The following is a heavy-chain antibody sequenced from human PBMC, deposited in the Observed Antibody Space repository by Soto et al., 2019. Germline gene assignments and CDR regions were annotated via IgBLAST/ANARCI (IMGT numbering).Heavy chain of an antibody. V-gene: IGHV1-8*01. D-gene: IGHD5-12*01. CDR1: GYTFTSYD. Sequence: ASVKVSCKASGYTFTSYDINWVRQATGQGLEWMGWMNPNSGNTGYAQKFQGRVTMTRNTSISTAYMELSSLRSEDTAVYYCARSVYSGYGYYFYMDLWGNATTLTASS. J-gene: IGHJ6*03. CDR2: MNPNSGNT. CDR3: ARSVYSGYGYYFYMDL.